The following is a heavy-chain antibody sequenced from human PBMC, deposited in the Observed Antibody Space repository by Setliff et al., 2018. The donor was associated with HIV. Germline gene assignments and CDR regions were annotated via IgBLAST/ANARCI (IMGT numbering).Heavy chain of an antibody. CDR1: GFTFSSYW. Sequence: LSCAASGFTFSSYWMHWVRQAPGKGLEWVANIKQDGSEQYYVDSVKGRFTISRDNAKTSLYLQMNSLRAEDTAVYYCVRGTGYILDYWGQGTLVTV. D-gene: IGHD3-9*01. V-gene: IGHV3-7*05. CDR2: IKQDGSEQ. CDR3: VRGTGYILDY. J-gene: IGHJ4*02.